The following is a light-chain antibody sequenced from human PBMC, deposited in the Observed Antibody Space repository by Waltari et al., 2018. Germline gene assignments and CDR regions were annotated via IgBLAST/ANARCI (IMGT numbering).Light chain of an antibody. V-gene: IGLV2-14*03. J-gene: IGLJ1*01. CDR1: SSDVGAYND. CDR2: DVN. CDR3: SSYTTTSTYV. Sequence: QSALTQPASVSGSPGQSITISCAGTSSDVGAYNDVAWYQQHSGKAPKLIISDVNNRPSGVSKRFSGSKSGNTASLISSGLQADDEADYYCSSYTTTSTYVFGTGTTVSVL.